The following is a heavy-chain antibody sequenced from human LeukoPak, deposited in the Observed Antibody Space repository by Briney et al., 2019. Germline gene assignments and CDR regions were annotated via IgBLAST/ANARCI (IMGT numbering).Heavy chain of an antibody. CDR3: ARLRWSPYYYYMDV. D-gene: IGHD4-23*01. CDR1: GYTFTSYG. CDR2: MNPNSGNT. Sequence: GASVKVSCKASGYTFTSYGINWVRQATGQGLEWMGWMNPNSGNTGYAQKFQGRVTMTRNTSISTAYMELSSLRSEDTAVYYCARLRWSPYYYYMDVWGKGTTVTISS. V-gene: IGHV1-8*01. J-gene: IGHJ6*03.